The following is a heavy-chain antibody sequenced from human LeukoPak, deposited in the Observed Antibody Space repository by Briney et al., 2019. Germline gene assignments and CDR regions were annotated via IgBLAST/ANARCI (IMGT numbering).Heavy chain of an antibody. J-gene: IGHJ6*02. CDR1: GFTFSSYS. CDR3: ARGLSYPDLRFLEWSSRHHDYGMDV. D-gene: IGHD3-3*01. CDR2: ISSSSSTI. Sequence: GGSLRLSCAASGFTFSSYSMNWVRQAPGKGLEWVSYISSSSSTIYYAGSVKGRFTISRDNAKNSLYLQMNSLRAEDTAVYYCARGLSYPDLRFLEWSSRHHDYGMDVWGQGTTVTVSS. V-gene: IGHV3-48*01.